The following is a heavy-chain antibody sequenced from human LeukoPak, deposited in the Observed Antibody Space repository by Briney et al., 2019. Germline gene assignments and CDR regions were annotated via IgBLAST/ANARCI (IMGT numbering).Heavy chain of an antibody. D-gene: IGHD2-8*02. Sequence: RGGSLRLSCAASGFTFSSYSMNWVRQAPGKGLEWVSSISSSSSYIYYADSVKGRFTISRDNAKNSLYLQMNSLRAEDTAVYYCARDSRIRLLASRYYFDYWGQGTLVTVSS. V-gene: IGHV3-21*01. J-gene: IGHJ4*02. CDR3: ARDSRIRLLASRYYFDY. CDR1: GFTFSSYS. CDR2: ISSSSSYI.